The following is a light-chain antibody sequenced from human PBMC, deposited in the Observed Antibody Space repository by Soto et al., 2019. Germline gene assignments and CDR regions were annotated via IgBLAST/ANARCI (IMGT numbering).Light chain of an antibody. CDR1: SSDVGGYYF. CDR2: DVS. V-gene: IGLV2-14*03. Sequence: QYVLTQPASVSGSPGQSITISCTGTSSDVGGYYFVSWYQHHPGKAPKLIIYDVSSRPSGVSNRFSGSKSGNTASLTISGLQAEDEADYYCSSYKSSSTLGVFGGGTKLTVL. J-gene: IGLJ3*02. CDR3: SSYKSSSTLGV.